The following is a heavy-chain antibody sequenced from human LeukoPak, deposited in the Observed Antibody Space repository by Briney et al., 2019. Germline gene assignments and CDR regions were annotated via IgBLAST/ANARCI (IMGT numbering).Heavy chain of an antibody. CDR3: ARAVGVVVPAAMGP. Sequence: GASVKVSCKASGSTFTGYYMHWVRQPPGQGLEWMGWINPNSGGTNYAQKFQGRVTMTRDTSISTAYMELSRLRSDDTAVYYCARAVGVVVPAAMGPWGQGTLVTVSS. J-gene: IGHJ5*02. D-gene: IGHD2-2*01. CDR2: INPNSGGT. V-gene: IGHV1-2*02. CDR1: GSTFTGYY.